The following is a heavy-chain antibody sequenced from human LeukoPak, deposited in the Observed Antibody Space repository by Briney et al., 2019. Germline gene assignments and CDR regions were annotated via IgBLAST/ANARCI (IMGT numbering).Heavy chain of an antibody. CDR1: GFXFSSYW. J-gene: IGHJ4*02. V-gene: IGHV3-74*01. CDR2: INSDGSST. Sequence: GGSLRLSCAASGFXFSSYWIHWVRQSPGKGLVWVSRINSDGSSTSYADSVKGRFTISRDNAKNTVYLQMNSLRAEDTAVYYCATSRTFDYWGQGTLVTVSS. CDR3: ATSRTFDY.